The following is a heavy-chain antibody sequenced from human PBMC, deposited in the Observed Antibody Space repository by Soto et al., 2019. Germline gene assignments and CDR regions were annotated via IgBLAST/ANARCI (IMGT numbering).Heavy chain of an antibody. CDR3: ARDQSYYDILTGQIHVMDV. CDR1: GYTFTSYD. Sequence: ASVKVSCKASGYTFTSYDINWVRQATGQGLEWMGWMNPNSGNTGYVQKFQGRVTMTRNTSISTAYMELSSLRSEDTAVYYCARDQSYYDILTGQIHVMDVWGKGTTVTVSS. J-gene: IGHJ6*03. D-gene: IGHD3-9*01. CDR2: MNPNSGNT. V-gene: IGHV1-8*01.